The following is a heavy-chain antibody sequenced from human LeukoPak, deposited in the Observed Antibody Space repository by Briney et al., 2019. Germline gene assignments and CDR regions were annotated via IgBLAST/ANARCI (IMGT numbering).Heavy chain of an antibody. D-gene: IGHD3-16*02. J-gene: IGHJ4*02. Sequence: ASVKVSCKASRGTFSSCAISWVRQAPGQGLEWMGGIIPIFGTANYAQKFQGRVTITADESTSTAYMELSGLRSEDTAVYYCARANYDYVWGSYRSPTYFDYWGQGTLVTVSS. V-gene: IGHV1-69*01. CDR3: ARANYDYVWGSYRSPTYFDY. CDR2: IIPIFGTA. CDR1: RGTFSSCA.